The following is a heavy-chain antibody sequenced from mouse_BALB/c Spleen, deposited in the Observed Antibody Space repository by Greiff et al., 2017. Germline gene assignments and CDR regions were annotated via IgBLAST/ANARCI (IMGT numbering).Heavy chain of an antibody. J-gene: IGHJ3*01. D-gene: IGHD1-1*01. V-gene: IGHV1S81*02. Sequence: QVQLKQPGAELVKPGASVKLSCKASGYTFTSYWMHWVKQRPGQGLEWIGEINPSNGRTNYNEKFKSKATLTVDKSSSTAYMQLSSLTSEDSAVYYCARRDYGWFAYWGQGTLVTVSA. CDR1: GYTFTSYW. CDR3: ARRDYGWFAY. CDR2: INPSNGRT.